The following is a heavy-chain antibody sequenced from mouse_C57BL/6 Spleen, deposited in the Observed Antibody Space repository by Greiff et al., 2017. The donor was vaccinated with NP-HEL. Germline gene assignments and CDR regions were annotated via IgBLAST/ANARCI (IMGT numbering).Heavy chain of an antibody. CDR1: GFSFNTYA. J-gene: IGHJ4*01. D-gene: IGHD2-10*01. Sequence: EVQRVESGGGLVQPKGSLKLSCAASGFSFNTYAMNWVRQAPGKGLEWVARIRSKSNNYATYYADSVKDRFTISRDDSESMLYLQMNNLKTEDTAMYYCVREGAYPYYAMDYWGQGTSVTVSS. CDR2: IRSKSNNYAT. CDR3: VREGAYPYYAMDY. V-gene: IGHV10-1*01.